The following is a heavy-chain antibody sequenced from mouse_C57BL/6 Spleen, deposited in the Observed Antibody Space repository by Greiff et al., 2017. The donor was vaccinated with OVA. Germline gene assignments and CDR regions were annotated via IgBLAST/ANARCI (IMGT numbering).Heavy chain of an antibody. CDR3: ARDSSGYKFAY. V-gene: IGHV1-50*01. CDR2: IDPSDSYT. Sequence: QVQLQQSGAELVKPGASVKLSCKASGYTFTSYWMQWVKQRPGQGLEWIGEIDPSDSYTNYNQKFKGKATLTVDTSSSTAYMQLSSLTSEDSAVYYCARDSSGYKFAYWGQGTLVTVSA. D-gene: IGHD3-2*02. J-gene: IGHJ3*01. CDR1: GYTFTSYW.